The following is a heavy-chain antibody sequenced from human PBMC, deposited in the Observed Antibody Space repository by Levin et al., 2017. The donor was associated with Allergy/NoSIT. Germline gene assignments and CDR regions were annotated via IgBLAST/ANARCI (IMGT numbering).Heavy chain of an antibody. CDR3: ATTATVTHDYFDY. D-gene: IGHD4-17*01. CDR1: GYTLTELS. V-gene: IGHV1-24*01. J-gene: IGHJ4*02. Sequence: GESLKISCKVSGYTLTELSMHWVRQAPGKGLEWMGGFDPEDGETIYAQKFQGRVTMTEDTSTDTAYMELSSLRSEDTAVYYCATTATVTHDYFDYWGQGTLVTVSS. CDR2: FDPEDGET.